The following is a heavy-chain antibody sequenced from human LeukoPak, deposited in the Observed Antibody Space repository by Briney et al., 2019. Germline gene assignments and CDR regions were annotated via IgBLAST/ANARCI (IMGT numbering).Heavy chain of an antibody. D-gene: IGHD7-27*01. J-gene: IGHJ4*02. CDR1: GYIFTSYY. CDR3: VRIALANWERYYFDY. V-gene: IGHV1-46*01. Sequence: ASVKVSCKASGYIFTSYYMHWVRQAPGQGLEWMGIINPSSGSTSYAQKFQDRVKMTRDTSRSTVYMELSSLRSEDTAVYYCVRIALANWERYYFDYWGQGTLVTVSS. CDR2: INPSSGST.